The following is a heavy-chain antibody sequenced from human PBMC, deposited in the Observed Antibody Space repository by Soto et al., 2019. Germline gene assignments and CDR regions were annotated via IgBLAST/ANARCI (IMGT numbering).Heavy chain of an antibody. CDR3: ARDMSSSSRGMDV. D-gene: IGHD6-13*01. CDR1: GFTLRTYE. V-gene: IGHV3-48*03. Sequence: ESGGGSVQPGGSLRLSCAGSGFTLRTYEMNWVRQAPGKGLEWISYISSSDTSIYYADSVKGRFSISRDNAKNSLYLQMNSLRAEDTAVYYCARDMSSSSRGMDVWGQGTTVTVSS. CDR2: ISSSDTSI. J-gene: IGHJ6*02.